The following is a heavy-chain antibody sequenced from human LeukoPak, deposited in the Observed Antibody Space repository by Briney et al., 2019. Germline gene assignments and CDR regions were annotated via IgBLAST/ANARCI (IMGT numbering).Heavy chain of an antibody. D-gene: IGHD1-26*01. CDR3: ATDTSGSYYNPLNDY. CDR1: GYTLTELS. V-gene: IGHV1-24*01. J-gene: IGHJ4*02. CDR2: FDPEDGET. Sequence: ASVKVSCKVSGYTLTELSMHWVRQAPGKGLEWMGGFDPEDGETIYAQKFQGRVTMTEDTSTDTAYMELSSLRSEDTAVYYCATDTSGSYYNPLNDYWGQGTLVTVSS.